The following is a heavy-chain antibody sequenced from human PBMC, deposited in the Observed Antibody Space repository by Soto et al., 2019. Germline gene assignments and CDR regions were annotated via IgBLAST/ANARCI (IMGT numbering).Heavy chain of an antibody. CDR1: GYTFTSYG. CDR2: ISAYSGNT. Sequence: ASVKVSCKASGYTFTSYGISWVRQAPGQGLEWMGWISAYSGNTNYAQKFQGRVTITADESTSTAYMELSSLRSEDTAVYYCARIPDPGEPIEYSSSLYWFDPWGQGTLVTVSS. V-gene: IGHV1-18*01. CDR3: ARIPDPGEPIEYSSSLYWFDP. J-gene: IGHJ5*02. D-gene: IGHD6-6*01.